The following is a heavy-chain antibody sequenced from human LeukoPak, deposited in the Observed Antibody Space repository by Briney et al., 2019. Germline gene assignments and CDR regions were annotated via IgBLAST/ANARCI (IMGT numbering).Heavy chain of an antibody. D-gene: IGHD3-3*01. J-gene: IGHJ6*04. CDR3: ARFGALIRSSDV. Sequence: QPGGSLRLSCAASGFTFSNYEMNWVRQAPGKGLEWVSYISGGGGTIYYADSVKGRFTISRDNAKNSLYLQMNTLRAEDTAVYYCARFGALIRSSDVWGKGTTVTVSS. CDR2: ISGGGGTI. CDR1: GFTFSNYE. V-gene: IGHV3-48*03.